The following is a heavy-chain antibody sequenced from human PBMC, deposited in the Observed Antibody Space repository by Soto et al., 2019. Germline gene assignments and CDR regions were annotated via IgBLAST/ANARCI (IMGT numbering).Heavy chain of an antibody. V-gene: IGHV4-59*01. J-gene: IGHJ5*02. CDR2: IYYSGST. CDR1: GGSISSYY. Sequence: QVQLQESGPGLVKPSETLSLTCTVSGGSISSYYWSWIRQPPGKGLEWIGYIYYSGSTNYNPSLNSRVTISVDTSKNQFSLKLSSVTAADTAVYYCARASFSGIAGGYNWFDPWGQGTLVTVSS. CDR3: ARASFSGIAGGYNWFDP. D-gene: IGHD6-13*01.